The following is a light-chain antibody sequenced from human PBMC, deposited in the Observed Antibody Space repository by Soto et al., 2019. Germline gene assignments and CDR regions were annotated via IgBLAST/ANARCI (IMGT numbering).Light chain of an antibody. Sequence: QSALTQPASVSGSPGQSITISCTGPSSDVGGYNYVSWYQQHPGNAPKRMIYDVSNRPSWVSNRLSGSESGNTASLNISGLQAEDESDYYCSSYTSSSTYVFGTGTKLTVL. CDR1: SSDVGGYNY. CDR2: DVS. J-gene: IGLJ1*01. CDR3: SSYTSSSTYV. V-gene: IGLV2-14*01.